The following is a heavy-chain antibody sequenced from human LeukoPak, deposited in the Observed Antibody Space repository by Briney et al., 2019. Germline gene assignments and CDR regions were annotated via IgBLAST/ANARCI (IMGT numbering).Heavy chain of an antibody. CDR1: GGTFSSYA. V-gene: IGHV1-46*01. D-gene: IGHD5-12*01. CDR3: ARDKHSGYDL. CDR2: INPSGGST. Sequence: EASVKVSCKASGGTFSSYAISWVRQAPGQGLEWMGIINPSGGSTSYAQKFQGRVTMTRDMSTSTVYMELSSLRSEDTAVYYCARDKHSGYDLWGQGTLVTVSS. J-gene: IGHJ4*02.